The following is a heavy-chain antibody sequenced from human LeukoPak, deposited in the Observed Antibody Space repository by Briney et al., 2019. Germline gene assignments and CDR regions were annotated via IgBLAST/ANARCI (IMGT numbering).Heavy chain of an antibody. J-gene: IGHJ5*02. D-gene: IGHD5/OR15-5a*01. Sequence: ASVKVSCKTSVYTFTSYYMHWVRQAPGQGLEWMGIINPSGGSTTYAQKFQGRVTMTRDTSTSTVYMELSSLRSEDTALYYCARGDVLDSSVYDWFDPWGQGTLVIVSS. CDR1: VYTFTSYY. V-gene: IGHV1-46*01. CDR3: ARGDVLDSSVYDWFDP. CDR2: INPSGGST.